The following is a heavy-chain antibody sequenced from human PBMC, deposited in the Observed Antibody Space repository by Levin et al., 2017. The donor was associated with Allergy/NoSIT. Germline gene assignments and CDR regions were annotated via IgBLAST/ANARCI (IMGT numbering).Heavy chain of an antibody. CDR1: GFTFGDYA. V-gene: IGHV3-49*03. J-gene: IGHJ4*02. CDR3: TRNWGSDWYYFDY. D-gene: IGHD7-27*01. Sequence: GGSLRLSCTASGFTFGDYAMSWFRQAPGKGLEWVGFIRSKAYGGTTEYAASVKGRFTISRDDSKSIAYLQMNSLKTEDTAVYYCTRNWGSDWYYFDYWGQGTLVTVSS. CDR2: IRSKAYGGTT.